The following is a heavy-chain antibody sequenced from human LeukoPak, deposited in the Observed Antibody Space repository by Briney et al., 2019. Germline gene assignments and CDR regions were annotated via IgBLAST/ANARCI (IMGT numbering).Heavy chain of an antibody. Sequence: PSETLSLTCTVSGGSISSYYWSWIRQPPGKGLEWIGYIYYSGSTNYNPSLKSRVTISVDTSKNQFSLKLSSVTAADTAVYYCARVSMAYYYYYGMDVWGQGPRSPSP. D-gene: IGHD2/OR15-2a*01. CDR2: IYYSGST. J-gene: IGHJ6*02. V-gene: IGHV4-59*01. CDR3: ARVSMAYYYYYGMDV. CDR1: GGSISSYY.